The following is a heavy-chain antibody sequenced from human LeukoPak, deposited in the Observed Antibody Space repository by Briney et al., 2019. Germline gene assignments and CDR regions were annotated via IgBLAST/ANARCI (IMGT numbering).Heavy chain of an antibody. D-gene: IGHD3-22*01. J-gene: IGHJ5*02. Sequence: SETLSLTCTVSGGSISSSSYYWSWIRQPPGKGLEWIGEINHSGSTNYNPSLKSRVTISVDTSKNQFSLKLSSVTAADTAVYYCARGTMIVVVNWFDPWGQGTLVTASS. CDR1: GGSISSSSYY. CDR3: ARGTMIVVVNWFDP. V-gene: IGHV4-39*07. CDR2: INHSGST.